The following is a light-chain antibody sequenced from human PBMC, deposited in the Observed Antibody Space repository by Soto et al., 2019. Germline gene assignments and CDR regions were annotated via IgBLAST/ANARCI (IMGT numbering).Light chain of an antibody. CDR3: GTRDDSLSGLWI. CDR2: TNN. CDR1: SSNIGRNY. V-gene: IGLV1-47*02. J-gene: IGLJ7*01. Sequence: QSVLNQPPSASATPGQRVTMSCSGSSSNIGRNYVSWYQQLPGAAPRLLIYTNNQRPSGVTDRFSGSKSGTSASLAITGLRPEDEALYFYGTRDDSLSGLWIFGGGTQLTVL.